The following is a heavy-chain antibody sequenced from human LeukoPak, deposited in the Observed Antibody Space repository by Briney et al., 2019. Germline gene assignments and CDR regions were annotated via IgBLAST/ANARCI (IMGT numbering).Heavy chain of an antibody. V-gene: IGHV3-30*18. CDR1: GFTFSSYG. CDR3: AKDFDSSGYNSAGLGY. D-gene: IGHD3-22*01. Sequence: GGSLRLSCAASGFTFSSYGMHWVRQAPGKGLEWVAVISYDGSNKYYADSVKGRFTISRDNSKNTLYLQMNSLRAEDTAVYYCAKDFDSSGYNSAGLGYWGQGTLVTVSS. J-gene: IGHJ4*02. CDR2: ISYDGSNK.